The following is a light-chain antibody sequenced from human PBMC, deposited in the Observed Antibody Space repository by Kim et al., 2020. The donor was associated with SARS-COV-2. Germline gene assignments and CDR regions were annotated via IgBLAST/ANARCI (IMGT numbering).Light chain of an antibody. J-gene: IGLJ3*02. V-gene: IGLV6-57*03. CDR2: EDN. Sequence: KPVTISCTRTDVSISSHYVTWYQQRPGSAPTTVIYEDNQRPSGVPDRFSGSIDSSSNSASLTISGLKTEDEADYYCQSYNSSNQGVFGGGTQLTVL. CDR1: DVSISSHY. CDR3: QSYNSSNQGV.